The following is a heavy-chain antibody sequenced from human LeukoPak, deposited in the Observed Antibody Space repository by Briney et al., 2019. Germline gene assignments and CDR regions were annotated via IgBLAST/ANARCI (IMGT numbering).Heavy chain of an antibody. CDR3: ATFSTFYDRSGYNIDY. V-gene: IGHV3-64*01. Sequence: HPGGSLRLSCAASGFTFSSYAMTWVRQAPGKGLEYVSAISSNGGSTYYANSVKGRFTISRDNSKNTLYLQMNSLRAEDTAVYYCATFSTFYDRSGYNIDYWGQGTLVTVSS. J-gene: IGHJ4*02. CDR1: GFTFSSYA. D-gene: IGHD3-22*01. CDR2: ISSNGGST.